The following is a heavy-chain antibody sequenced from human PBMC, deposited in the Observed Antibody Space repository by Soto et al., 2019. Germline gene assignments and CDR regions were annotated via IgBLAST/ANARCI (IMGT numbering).Heavy chain of an antibody. D-gene: IGHD3-3*01. Sequence: SETLSLTCTVSGGSVSSGSYYWSWIRQPPGKGLEWIGYIYYSGSTNYNPSLKSRVTISVDTSKNQFSLKLSSVTAADTAVYYCARDSVRDYDFWSGHPDTNPGRLGMDVWGQGTTVTVSS. CDR1: GGSVSSGSYY. V-gene: IGHV4-61*01. CDR2: IYYSGST. CDR3: ARDSVRDYDFWSGHPDTNPGRLGMDV. J-gene: IGHJ6*02.